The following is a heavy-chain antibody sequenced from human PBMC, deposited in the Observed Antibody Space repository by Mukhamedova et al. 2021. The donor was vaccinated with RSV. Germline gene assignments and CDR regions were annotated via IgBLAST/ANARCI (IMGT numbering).Heavy chain of an antibody. V-gene: IGHV1-2*06. D-gene: IGHD6-6*01. CDR3: ASDPGAYSSSSGFYFDF. CDR2: INPNSGGT. Sequence: GQGLEWMGRINPNSGGTNYAQQFQGRVTMTRDTSISTAYMELSRLRSDDSAVYYRASDPGAYSSSSGFYFDFWGQGTLVTVS. J-gene: IGHJ4*02.